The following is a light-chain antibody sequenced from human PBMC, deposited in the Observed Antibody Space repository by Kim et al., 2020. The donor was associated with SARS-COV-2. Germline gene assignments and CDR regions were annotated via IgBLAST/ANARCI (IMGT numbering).Light chain of an antibody. CDR2: DVS. CDR3: SSYTSSNTRV. Sequence: LSVTISSTRSSRDFGCYNFVSRCQHHPGKAPRLMIYDVSNRPSVVSYRFSGSKSGNPASLTLSGLQAVDESDYLCSSYTSSNTRVFGGGTRLTVL. V-gene: IGLV2-14*03. CDR1: SRDFGCYNF. J-gene: IGLJ3*02.